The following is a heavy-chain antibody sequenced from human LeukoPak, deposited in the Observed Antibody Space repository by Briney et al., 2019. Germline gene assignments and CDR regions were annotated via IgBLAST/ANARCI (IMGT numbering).Heavy chain of an antibody. D-gene: IGHD3-10*01. CDR1: GDSISNSNLY. V-gene: IGHV4-39*01. CDR3: ARQTGSGLFILP. J-gene: IGHJ4*02. CDR2: IYYSGNT. Sequence: SETLSLTCIVSGDSISNSNLYWGWIRQPPGKGLEWIGSIYYSGNTYYNASLKSRVSISVDTSKNQFSLRLTSVTAADTAVYYCARQTGSGLFILPGGQGKLVTVSS.